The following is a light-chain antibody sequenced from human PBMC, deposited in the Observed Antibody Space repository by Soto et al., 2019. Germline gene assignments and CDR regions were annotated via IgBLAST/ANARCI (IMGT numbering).Light chain of an antibody. V-gene: IGLV6-57*01. Sequence: NFMLTQPHSVSASPGKTVTISCTRSSGSIASNYVQWYQQRPGSSPTTVIYEDNQRPSGVPDRFSGSIDSSSNSASLTSSGLKTEDEADYYCQSYDSNNRWVFGGGTKLTVL. CDR3: QSYDSNNRWV. J-gene: IGLJ3*02. CDR1: SGSIASNY. CDR2: EDN.